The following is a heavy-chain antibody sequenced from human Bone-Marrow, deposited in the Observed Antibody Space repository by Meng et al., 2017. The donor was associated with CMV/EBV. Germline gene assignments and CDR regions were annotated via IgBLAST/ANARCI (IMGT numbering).Heavy chain of an antibody. CDR3: ARGLVVVIARGRSAVDY. CDR2: ISSSSSYI. D-gene: IGHD2-21*01. CDR1: GFIFSSYS. Sequence: GGSLRLSCAASGFIFSSYSMNWVRQAPGKGLEWVSSISSSSSYIYYADSVKGRFTSSRDNAKNSLYLQMNSLRADDTAVYYCARGLVVVIARGRSAVDYWGQGTLVTVSS. V-gene: IGHV3-21*01. J-gene: IGHJ4*02.